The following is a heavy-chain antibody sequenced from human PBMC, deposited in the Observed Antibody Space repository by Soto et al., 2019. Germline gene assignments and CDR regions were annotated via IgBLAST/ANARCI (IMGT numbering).Heavy chain of an antibody. J-gene: IGHJ5*02. V-gene: IGHV4-30-2*01. Sequence: SETLSLTCAVTGGSINSGDSSWSWLRQPPGKGLELIGYIYHSGSAFSNPALRFRVTISFDRSKILFSLKLTFVTAADTAVYYCARGAAFFDWFYDLWGQGALVTVSS. D-gene: IGHD3-9*01. CDR1: GGSINSGDSS. CDR2: IYHSGSA. CDR3: ARGAAFFDWFYDL.